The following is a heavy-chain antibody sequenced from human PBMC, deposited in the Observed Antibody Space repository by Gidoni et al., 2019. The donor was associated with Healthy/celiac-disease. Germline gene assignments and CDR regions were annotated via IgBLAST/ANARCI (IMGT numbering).Heavy chain of an antibody. Sequence: QVQLVQSGAEVKKPGSSVKVSCKASGGTFSSYAISWVRQAPGHGLEWMGGIIPIFGTANYAQKFQGRVTITADESTSTAYMELSSLRSEDTAVYYCARAHLGGYYDFWSGYSRYNWFDPWGQGTLVTVSS. CDR1: GGTFSSYA. CDR2: IIPIFGTA. CDR3: ARAHLGGYYDFWSGYSRYNWFDP. J-gene: IGHJ5*02. D-gene: IGHD3-3*01. V-gene: IGHV1-69*01.